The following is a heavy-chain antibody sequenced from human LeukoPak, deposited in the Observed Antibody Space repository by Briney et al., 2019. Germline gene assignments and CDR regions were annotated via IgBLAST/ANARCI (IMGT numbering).Heavy chain of an antibody. CDR1: GFTVSSNY. Sequence: GGSLRLSCAASGFTVSSNYMSWVRQAPGKGLEWVSYISSSGSTIYYADSVKGRFTISRDNAKNSLYLQMNSLRAEDTAVYYCARLAAAGYFQYWGQGTLVTVSS. J-gene: IGHJ1*01. CDR3: ARLAAAGYFQY. CDR2: ISSSGSTI. V-gene: IGHV3-11*01. D-gene: IGHD6-13*01.